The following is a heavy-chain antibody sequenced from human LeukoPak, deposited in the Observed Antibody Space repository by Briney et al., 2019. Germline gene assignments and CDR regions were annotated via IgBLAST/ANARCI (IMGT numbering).Heavy chain of an antibody. J-gene: IGHJ4*02. CDR2: INPSGGST. CDR1: GYTFTSYY. V-gene: IGHV1-46*01. D-gene: IGHD3-10*01. CDR3: ARDVYGSGSGGYYFDY. Sequence: ASVKVSCKASGYTFTSYYMHWVRQAPGQGLEWMGIINPSGGSTSYAQKFQGRVTMTRDTSTSTVYMELSSLRSEDTAVYYCARDVYGSGSGGYYFDYWGQGTLVTVSS.